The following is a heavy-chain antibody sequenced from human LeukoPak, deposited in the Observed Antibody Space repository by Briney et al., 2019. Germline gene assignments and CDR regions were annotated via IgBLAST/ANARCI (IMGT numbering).Heavy chain of an antibody. CDR3: ASYLDSSGYLQYFQP. D-gene: IGHD3-22*01. Sequence: PSETLPLTCTVSGDSISSSRYYWVWIRQPPGKGLEWIGTIYQSGSTYYNPPLKSRVTISADTSKNQFSLMLHSVTAADAAIYYCASYLDSSGYLQYFQPWGQGTLVTVSS. J-gene: IGHJ1*01. CDR2: IYQSGST. CDR1: GDSISSSRYY. V-gene: IGHV4-39*01.